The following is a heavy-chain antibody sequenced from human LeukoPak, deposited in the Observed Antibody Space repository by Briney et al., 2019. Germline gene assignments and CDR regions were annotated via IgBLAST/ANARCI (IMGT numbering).Heavy chain of an antibody. CDR3: ARVRLDYGMDV. CDR1: GFTFSSYA. Sequence: PGGSLRLSCAASGFTFSSYAMSWVRQAPGKGLEWVSVIYSGGSTYYADSVKGRFTISRDNSKNTLYLQMNSLRAEDTAVYYCARVRLDYGMDVWGQGTTVTVSS. V-gene: IGHV3-53*01. CDR2: IYSGGST. D-gene: IGHD3-3*01. J-gene: IGHJ6*02.